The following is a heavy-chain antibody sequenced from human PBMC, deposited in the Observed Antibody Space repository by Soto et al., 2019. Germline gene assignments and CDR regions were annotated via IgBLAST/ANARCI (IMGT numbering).Heavy chain of an antibody. CDR1: CGSISSYY. J-gene: IGHJ3*02. V-gene: IGHV4-59*01. CDR3: ARDQISNHGDRAFDI. CDR2: IYYSGST. D-gene: IGHD4-17*01. Sequence: SETLSLTCTVSCGSISSYYWSWIRQPPGKGLEWIGYIYYSGSTNYNPSLKSRVTISVDTSKNQFSLKLSSVTAADTAVYYCARDQISNHGDRAFDIWGQATRFTVSS.